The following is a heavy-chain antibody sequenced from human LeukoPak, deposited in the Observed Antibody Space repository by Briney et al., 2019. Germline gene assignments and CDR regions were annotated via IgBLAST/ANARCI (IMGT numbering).Heavy chain of an antibody. CDR3: ARAPPYGGNSDAFGI. CDR1: GFTFSSYS. J-gene: IGHJ3*02. V-gene: IGHV3-48*01. D-gene: IGHD4-23*01. CDR2: ISSSSSTI. Sequence: GGSLRLSCAASGFTFSSYSMNWVRQAPGKGLEWVSYISSSSSTIYYADSVKGRFTISRDNAKNSLYLQMNSLRAEDTAVYYCARAPPYGGNSDAFGIWGQGTMVTVSS.